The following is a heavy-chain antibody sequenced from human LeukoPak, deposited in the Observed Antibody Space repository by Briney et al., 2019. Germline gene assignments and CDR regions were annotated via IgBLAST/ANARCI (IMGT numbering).Heavy chain of an antibody. CDR2: INPSGGST. CDR1: GYTFTSYG. Sequence: ASVKVSCKASGYTFTSYGISWVRQAPGQGLEWMGIINPSGGSTSYAQKFQGRVTMTRDTSTSTVYMELSSLRSEDTAVYYCARAGTTSEYNYWGQGTLVTVSS. D-gene: IGHD1-7*01. V-gene: IGHV1-46*01. J-gene: IGHJ4*02. CDR3: ARAGTTSEYNY.